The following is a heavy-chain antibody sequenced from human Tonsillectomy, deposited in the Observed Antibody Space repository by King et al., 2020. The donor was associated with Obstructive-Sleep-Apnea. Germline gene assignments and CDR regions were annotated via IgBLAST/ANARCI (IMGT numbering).Heavy chain of an antibody. CDR1: GFSFRSHN. D-gene: IGHD1-26*01. CDR2: IWYDGGRE. J-gene: IGHJ4*02. Sequence: QLVQSGGGVVQPGRSLRLSCAASGFSFRSHNMHWVRQSPGKGLEWLAMIWYDGGREQYAESVKGRFTISRDNSKNTLVLEVNSLRAEDTAVYYCARDAMSGGPFGLDYWGQGTLVTISS. V-gene: IGHV3-33*01. CDR3: ARDAMSGGPFGLDY.